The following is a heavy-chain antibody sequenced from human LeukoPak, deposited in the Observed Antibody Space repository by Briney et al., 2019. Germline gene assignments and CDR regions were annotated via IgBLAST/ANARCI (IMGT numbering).Heavy chain of an antibody. CDR1: GFSLTTSGMR. D-gene: IGHD5-12*01. V-gene: IGHV2-70*04. CDR2: IDWDDDK. CDR3: ARISRPLAVDY. J-gene: IGHJ4*02. Sequence: SGPALVNPRQTLTLTCTFSGFSLTTSGMRVTWIRQPPGKALEWHARIDWDDDKYYTASLKTRLSISKDTTKKQVVLTMTNTDTVDTGTYYCARISRPLAVDYWGQGILVTVSS.